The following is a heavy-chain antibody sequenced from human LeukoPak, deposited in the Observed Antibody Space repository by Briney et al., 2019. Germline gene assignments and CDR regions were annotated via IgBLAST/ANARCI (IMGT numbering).Heavy chain of an antibody. CDR2: INHSGST. CDR1: GGSFSGYY. J-gene: IGHJ4*02. Sequence: PSETLSLTCAVYGGSFSGYYWSWIRQPPGKGLEWIGEINHSGSTNYNPSLKSRVTISVDTSKNQFSLKLSSVTAADTAVYYCARAEPTTPIDYWGQGTLVTVSS. D-gene: IGHD4-17*01. CDR3: ARAEPTTPIDY. V-gene: IGHV4-34*01.